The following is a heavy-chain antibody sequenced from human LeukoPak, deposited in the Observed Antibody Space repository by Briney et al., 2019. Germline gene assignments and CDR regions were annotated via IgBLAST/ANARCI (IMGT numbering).Heavy chain of an antibody. CDR1: GFTFSSYG. J-gene: IGHJ4*02. V-gene: IGHV3-30*03. CDR3: ARDLVRFQTPGMAFGY. D-gene: IGHD3-16*01. CDR2: ISYDGSNK. Sequence: GGSLRLSCAASGFTFSSYGMHWVRQAPGKGLEWVAIISYDGSNKYYADSVKGRFTISRDNSKNTLYLQMNSLRAEDTAVYYCARDLVRFQTPGMAFGYWGQGTLVTVSS.